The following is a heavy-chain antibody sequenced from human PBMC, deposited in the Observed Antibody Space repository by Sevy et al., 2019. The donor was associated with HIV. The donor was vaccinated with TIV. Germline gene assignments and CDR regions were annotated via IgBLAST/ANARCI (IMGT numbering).Heavy chain of an antibody. D-gene: IGHD6-13*01. Sequence: SQTLSLTCAISGDRVSSNSAAWNWIRQSPSRGLEWLGRTYYRSKWYNDYAVSVKSRITINPDTSKNQFSLQLNSVTPEDTAVYYCARGCIAAAGMTDAFDIWGHGTMVTVSS. CDR3: ARGCIAAAGMTDAFDI. V-gene: IGHV6-1*01. CDR2: TYYRSKWYN. J-gene: IGHJ3*02. CDR1: GDRVSSNSAA.